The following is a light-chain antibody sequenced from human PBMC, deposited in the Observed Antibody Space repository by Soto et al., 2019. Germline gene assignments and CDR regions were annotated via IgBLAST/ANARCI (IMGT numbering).Light chain of an antibody. J-gene: IGLJ2*01. CDR3: QSYDSSLSGSV. V-gene: IGLV1-40*01. CDR2: GNS. CDR1: SSNIGAVYD. Sequence: QSVLTQPPSVSGAPGQRVTISCTGSSSNIGAVYDVHWYQHLPGTAPKLLIYGNSNRPSGVPDRFSGSKSGTSASLAITGLQAEDEADYYCQSYDSSLSGSVFGGGTKLTAL.